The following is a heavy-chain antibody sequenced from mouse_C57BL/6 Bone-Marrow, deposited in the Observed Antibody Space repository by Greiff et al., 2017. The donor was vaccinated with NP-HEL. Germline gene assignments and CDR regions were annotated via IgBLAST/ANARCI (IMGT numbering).Heavy chain of an antibody. CDR2: IDPENGDT. Sequence: EVKLQQSGAELVRPGASVKLSCTASGFNIKDDYMHWVKQRPEQGLEWIGWIDPENGDTEYASKFQGKATITADTSSNTAYLQLSSLTSEDTAVYYCTDYGNYNYAMDYWGQGTSVTVSS. V-gene: IGHV14-4*01. D-gene: IGHD2-1*01. J-gene: IGHJ4*01. CDR1: GFNIKDDY. CDR3: TDYGNYNYAMDY.